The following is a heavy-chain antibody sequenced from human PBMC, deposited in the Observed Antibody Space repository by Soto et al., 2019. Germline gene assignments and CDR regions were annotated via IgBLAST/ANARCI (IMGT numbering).Heavy chain of an antibody. CDR1: RFGLPGCP. CDR3: ARGHSTDCSNGVCSFFYNHEMDV. V-gene: IGHV1-2*04. D-gene: IGHD2-8*01. Sequence: VQVTWSACRFGLPGCPRRSVHQAPKQGRAWLGRINPKSGGTSTAQKFQGWVTMTRDRSISTVYMELTRLRSDDTAVYFCARGHSTDCSNGVCSFFYNHEMDVWGQGTTVHVSS. J-gene: IGHJ6*02. CDR2: INPKSGGT.